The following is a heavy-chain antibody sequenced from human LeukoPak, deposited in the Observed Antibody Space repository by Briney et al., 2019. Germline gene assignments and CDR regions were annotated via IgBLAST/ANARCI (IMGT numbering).Heavy chain of an antibody. D-gene: IGHD2-15*01. CDR1: GGSFSGYY. CDR3: AKGRIVDY. CDR2: INHSGST. Sequence: SETLSLTCAVYGGSFSGYYWSWIRQPPGKGLEWIGEINHSGSTNYNPSLKSRVTISVDTSKNQFSLKLSSVTAADTAVYYCAKGRIVDYWGQGTLVTVSS. J-gene: IGHJ4*02. V-gene: IGHV4-34*01.